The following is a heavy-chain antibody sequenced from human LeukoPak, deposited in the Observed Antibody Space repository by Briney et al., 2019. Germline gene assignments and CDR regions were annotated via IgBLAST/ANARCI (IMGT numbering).Heavy chain of an antibody. CDR2: ISAYNGNT. CDR3: ARGLAAAGVDYYYYYGMDV. D-gene: IGHD6-13*01. Sequence: ASVKVSCKASGYTFTSYGISWVRQAPGQGLEWMGWISAYNGNTNYARKLQGRVTMTTDTSTSTAYMELRSLRSDDTAVYYCARGLAAAGVDYYYYYGMDVWGQGTTVTVSS. V-gene: IGHV1-18*01. J-gene: IGHJ6*02. CDR1: GYTFTSYG.